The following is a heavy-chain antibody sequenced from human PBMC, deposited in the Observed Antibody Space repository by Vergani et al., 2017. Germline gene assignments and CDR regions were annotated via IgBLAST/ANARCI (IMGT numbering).Heavy chain of an antibody. CDR2: IIPILGIA. V-gene: IGHV1-69*02. Sequence: QVQLVQSGAEVKKPGSSVKVSCKASGGTFSSCTISWVRQAPGQGLEWMGRIIPILGIANYAQKFQGRVTITADKSTSTAYMELSSLRSEDTAVYYCARNVRYCSGGSCYGSAYGMDVWGQGTTVTVSS. CDR1: GGTFSSCT. CDR3: ARNVRYCSGGSCYGSAYGMDV. D-gene: IGHD2-15*01. J-gene: IGHJ6*02.